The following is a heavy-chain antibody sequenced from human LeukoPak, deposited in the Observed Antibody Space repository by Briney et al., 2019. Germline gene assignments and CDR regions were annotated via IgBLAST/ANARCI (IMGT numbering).Heavy chain of an antibody. D-gene: IGHD3-22*01. CDR1: GFTFSSYE. J-gene: IGHJ4*02. V-gene: IGHV3-48*03. Sequence: GGSLRLSCAASGFTFSSYEMNWVRQATGKGLEWASYINRSGYTIYYADSVKGRFTISRDNTKNSLYLQMNSLRAEDTAVYYCVGDTSGFYFDYWGQGTLVTVSS. CDR3: VGDTSGFYFDY. CDR2: INRSGYTI.